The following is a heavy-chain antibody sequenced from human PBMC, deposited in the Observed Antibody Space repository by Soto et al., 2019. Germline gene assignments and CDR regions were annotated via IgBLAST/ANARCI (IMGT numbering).Heavy chain of an antibody. D-gene: IGHD3-3*01. V-gene: IGHV3-11*04. CDR2: ISSSGSTI. Sequence: GGSLRLSCAASGFTFSDYYMSWIRQAPGKGLEWVSYISSSGSTIYYADSVKGRFTISRDNAKNSLYLQMNSLRAEDTAVYYCARAAYYDFWSGYYSYFDYWGQGTLVTVSS. J-gene: IGHJ4*02. CDR3: ARAAYYDFWSGYYSYFDY. CDR1: GFTFSDYY.